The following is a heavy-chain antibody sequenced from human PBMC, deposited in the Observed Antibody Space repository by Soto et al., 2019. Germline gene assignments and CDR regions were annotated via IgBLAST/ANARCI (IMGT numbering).Heavy chain of an antibody. J-gene: IGHJ4*02. CDR3: ASRGSAYTYGYLF. CDR1: EFAFSRYW. V-gene: IGHV3-74*01. CDR2: INTDGSST. D-gene: IGHD5-18*01. Sequence: EVQLVESGGGLVQPGGSLRLSCVASEFAFSRYWMHWVRQPPGKGLEWVSRINTDGSSTDYADSVKGRFTISRDNAKNTLYLKMNNLRAEDTAIYYCASRGSAYTYGYLFWGQGTLVTVSS.